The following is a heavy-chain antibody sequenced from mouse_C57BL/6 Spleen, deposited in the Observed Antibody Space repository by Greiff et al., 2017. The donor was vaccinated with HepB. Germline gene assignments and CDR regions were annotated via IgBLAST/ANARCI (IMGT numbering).Heavy chain of an antibody. J-gene: IGHJ2*01. Sequence: EVKLQESGGGLVQPGGSLKLSCAASGFTFSDYYMYWVRQTPEKRLEWVAYISNGGGSTYYPDTVKGRFTISRDNAKNTLYLQMSRLKSEDTAMYYCARRGSSYFDYWGQGTTLTVSS. D-gene: IGHD1-1*01. CDR2: ISNGGGST. CDR3: ARRGSSYFDY. V-gene: IGHV5-12*01. CDR1: GFTFSDYY.